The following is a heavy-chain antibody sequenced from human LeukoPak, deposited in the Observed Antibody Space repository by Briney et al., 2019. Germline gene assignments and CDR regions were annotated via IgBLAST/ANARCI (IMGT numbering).Heavy chain of an antibody. CDR1: GGTFSSYA. CDR3: AREPFNDYGVPDAFDI. J-gene: IGHJ3*02. Sequence: SVKVSCKASGGTFSSYAISWVRQAPGQGLEWMGRIIPILGIANYAQKFQGRVTITADKSTSTAYMELSSLRSEDTAVYYCAREPFNDYGVPDAFDIWGQGTMVTVSS. D-gene: IGHD4-17*01. CDR2: IIPILGIA. V-gene: IGHV1-69*04.